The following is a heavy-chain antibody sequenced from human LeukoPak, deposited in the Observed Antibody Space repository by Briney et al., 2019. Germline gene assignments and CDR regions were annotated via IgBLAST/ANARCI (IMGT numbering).Heavy chain of an antibody. CDR3: ARESDDRYYFDY. CDR2: IIPIFGTA. J-gene: IGHJ4*02. V-gene: IGHV1-69*01. CDR1: GGTFSSYA. D-gene: IGHD5-24*01. Sequence: SVKVSCKASGGTFSSYAISWVRQAPGQGLEWMGGIIPIFGTANYAQKFQGRVTITADESTSRAYMELSSLRSEDTAVYYCARESDDRYYFDYWGQGTLVTVSS.